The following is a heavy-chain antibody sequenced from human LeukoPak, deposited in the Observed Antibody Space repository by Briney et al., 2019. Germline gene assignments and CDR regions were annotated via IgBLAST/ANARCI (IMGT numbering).Heavy chain of an antibody. CDR2: IYTSGST. J-gene: IGHJ4*02. CDR3: ARGYGDYRPLDY. V-gene: IGHV4-61*02. D-gene: IGHD4-17*01. Sequence: SQTLSLTCTVSGGSLSSGSYYWSWIRQPAGKGLEWIGRIYTSGSTNYNPSLKSRVTISVDTPKNQFSLKLSSVTAADTAVYYCARGYGDYRPLDYWGQGTLVTVSS. CDR1: GGSLSSGSYY.